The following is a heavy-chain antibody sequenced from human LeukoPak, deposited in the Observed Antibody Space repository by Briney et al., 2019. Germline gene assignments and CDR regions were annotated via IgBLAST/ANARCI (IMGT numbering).Heavy chain of an antibody. CDR2: VNTDGSST. V-gene: IGHV3-74*01. Sequence: PGGSLRLSCAVSGFTLGSYWMHWVRQAPGQGLAWVSRVNTDGSSTTYAESVKGRFTISRDNSKNTLYLQMNSLRAEDTAVYYCAKYSYDYWGQGTLVTVSS. CDR3: AKYSYDY. J-gene: IGHJ4*02. D-gene: IGHD2-21*01. CDR1: GFTLGSYW.